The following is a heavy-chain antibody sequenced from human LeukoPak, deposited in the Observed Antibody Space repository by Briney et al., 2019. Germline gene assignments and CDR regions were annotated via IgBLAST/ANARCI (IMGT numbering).Heavy chain of an antibody. V-gene: IGHV3-53*01. D-gene: IGHD2-2*01. CDR3: ATEWPAATKYSDY. CDR1: GFTVSSNY. Sequence: GGSLRLPCAASGFTVSSNYMSWVRQAPGKGLEWVSVIYSGGSTYYADSVKGRFTISRDNSKNTLYLQMNSLRAEDTAVYYCATEWPAATKYSDYGGQGTLATVPS. CDR2: IYSGGST. J-gene: IGHJ4*02.